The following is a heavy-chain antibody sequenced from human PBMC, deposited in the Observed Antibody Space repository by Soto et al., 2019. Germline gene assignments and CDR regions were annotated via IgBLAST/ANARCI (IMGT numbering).Heavy chain of an antibody. V-gene: IGHV4-39*01. D-gene: IGHD2-2*01. CDR1: GGSISSSSYY. CDR2: TYYSGST. CDR3: ARHLTSSTSFAFDI. J-gene: IGHJ3*02. Sequence: SETLSLTCTVSGGSISSSSYYWGWIRQPPGKGLEWIGSTYYSGSTYYNPSLKSRVTISVDTSKNQFSLKLSSVTAADTAVYYCARHLTSSTSFAFDIWGQGTMVTVSS.